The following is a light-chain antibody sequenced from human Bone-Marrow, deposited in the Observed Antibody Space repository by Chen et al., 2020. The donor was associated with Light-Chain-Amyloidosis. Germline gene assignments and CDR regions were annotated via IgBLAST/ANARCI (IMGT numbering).Light chain of an antibody. J-gene: IGKJ3*01. Sequence: DIQMTQSPPSLSASVGDTVTITCQASQDIRDYLNWYQQKPGQAPKLLIYDASHLETGVTSRFTGSGSGTHFTFTISSLRPEDFATYFCQQYDNVPFTFGPGTKVDL. CDR1: QDIRDY. CDR2: DAS. V-gene: IGKV1-33*01. CDR3: QQYDNVPFT.